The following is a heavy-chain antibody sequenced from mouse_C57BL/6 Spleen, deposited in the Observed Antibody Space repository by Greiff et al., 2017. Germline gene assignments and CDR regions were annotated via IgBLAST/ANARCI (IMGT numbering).Heavy chain of an antibody. D-gene: IGHD1-1*01. CDR1: GFTFSDYY. V-gene: IGHV5-12*01. J-gene: IGHJ4*01. CDR3: ARRYYGSSYVDAMDY. Sequence: EVQLVESGGGLVQPGGSLKLSCAASGFTFSDYYMYWVRQTPEKRLEWVAYISNGGGSTYYPDTVKGRFTISRDNAKNTLYLKMSRLKSEDTAMDYCARRYYGSSYVDAMDYWGQGTSVTVSS. CDR2: ISNGGGST.